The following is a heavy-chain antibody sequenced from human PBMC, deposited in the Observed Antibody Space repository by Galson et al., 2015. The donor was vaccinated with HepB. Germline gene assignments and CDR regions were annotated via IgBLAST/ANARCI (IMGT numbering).Heavy chain of an antibody. CDR1: GYTFTGYY. V-gene: IGHV1-2*06. J-gene: IGHJ5*01. D-gene: IGHD3-10*01. CDR3: ARVVAVVPGVAS. CDR2: INPNSGDT. Sequence: SVKVSCKASGYTFTGYYIHWVRQAPGQGLEWMGRINPNSGDTNYAQKFQGRVTMTSDTSISTAYLELSRLRSDDTAVYYCARVVAVVPGVASWGQASLGT.